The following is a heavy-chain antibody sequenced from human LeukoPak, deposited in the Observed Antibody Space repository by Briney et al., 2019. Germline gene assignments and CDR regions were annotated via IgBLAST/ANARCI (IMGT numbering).Heavy chain of an antibody. V-gene: IGHV4-38-2*02. Sequence: SETLSLTCTVSGYSISSGYYWGWIRQPPGKGLEWIGTIRHSGTTYYNPSLKSRVTISVDTSKNQFSLKLSSVTAADTAVYYCNTEGDILTGYYSADYRGQGTLVTVSS. CDR3: NTEGDILTGYYSADY. CDR2: IRHSGTT. J-gene: IGHJ4*02. CDR1: GYSISSGYY. D-gene: IGHD3-9*01.